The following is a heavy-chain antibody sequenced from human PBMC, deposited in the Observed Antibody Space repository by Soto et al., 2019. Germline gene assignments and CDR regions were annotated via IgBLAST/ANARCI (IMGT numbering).Heavy chain of an antibody. V-gene: IGHV1-8*01. CDR3: ARSEKDDY. Sequence: QVQLVQSGAEVKKPGASVKVSCKASGYTFTSYDINWVRQATGQGLEWMGWMNPNSGNTGYAQKFQGRVTMTRNNSMSTGYMEVRSLRSEDTAVYYCARSEKDDYWGQGTLVTASS. J-gene: IGHJ4*02. CDR1: GYTFTSYD. CDR2: MNPNSGNT.